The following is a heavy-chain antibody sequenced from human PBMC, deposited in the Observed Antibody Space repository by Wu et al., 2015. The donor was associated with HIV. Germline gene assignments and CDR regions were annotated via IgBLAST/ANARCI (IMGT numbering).Heavy chain of an antibody. CDR3: ARDPPXLLWFDT. V-gene: IGHV1-69*13. J-gene: IGHJ5*02. Sequence: QVQLVQSGAVVKKPGSSVKVSCKASGGTFSSDAISWVRQAPGQGLEWMGRIIPISATANYAQKFQGRVMITADESTSTTYMELSSLRSDDTAVYYCARDPPXLLWFDTWGQGTLVTVSS. D-gene: IGHD3-10*01. CDR2: IIPISATA. CDR1: GGTFSSDA.